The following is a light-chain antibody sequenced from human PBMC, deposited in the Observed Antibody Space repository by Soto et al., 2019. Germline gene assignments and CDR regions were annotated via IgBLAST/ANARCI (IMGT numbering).Light chain of an antibody. Sequence: AVVTQEPSLTVSPGGTVTLTCGSSTGAVTSSHYPYWFQQKPGQAPRTLIYDATNKHSWTPARFSGSLLGGKAALTLSGAQPEDVADYYCLLSYTATRPVFGGGTKVTVL. CDR1: TGAVTSSHY. V-gene: IGLV7-46*01. CDR2: DAT. CDR3: LLSYTATRPV. J-gene: IGLJ2*01.